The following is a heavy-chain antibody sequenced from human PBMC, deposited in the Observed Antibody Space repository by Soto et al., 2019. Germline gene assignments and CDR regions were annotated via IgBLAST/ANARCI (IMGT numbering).Heavy chain of an antibody. CDR1: GFTFSSYA. CDR2: ISYDGSNK. CDR3: AREPYSSSWYKSRSYF. V-gene: IGHV3-30-3*01. J-gene: IGHJ4*03. Sequence: GGSLRLSCAASGFTFSSYAMHWVRQAPGKGLEWVAVISYDGSNKYYADSVKGRFTISRDNSKNTLYLQMNSLRAEDTAVYYCAREPYSSSWYKSRSYF. D-gene: IGHD6-13*01.